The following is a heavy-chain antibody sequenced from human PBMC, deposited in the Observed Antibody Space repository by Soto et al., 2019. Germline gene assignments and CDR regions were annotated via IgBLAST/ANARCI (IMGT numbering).Heavy chain of an antibody. Sequence: SVKVSCKASGGTFSSYAISWVRQAPGQGLEWMGGIIPIFGTANYAQKFQGRVTITADESTSTAYMELSSLRSEDTAVYYCAREMGFTMVRGVIIGWFDPWGQGTLVTSPQ. CDR1: GGTFSSYA. CDR3: AREMGFTMVRGVIIGWFDP. V-gene: IGHV1-69*13. D-gene: IGHD3-10*01. CDR2: IIPIFGTA. J-gene: IGHJ5*02.